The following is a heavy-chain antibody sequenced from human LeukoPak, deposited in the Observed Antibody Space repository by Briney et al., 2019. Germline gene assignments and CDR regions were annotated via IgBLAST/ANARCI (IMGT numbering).Heavy chain of an antibody. D-gene: IGHD5-18*01. V-gene: IGHV3-23*01. Sequence: GGSLRLSCAASGFIFSSYAMSWVRQAPGKGLEWVSAISGSGGSTYYADSVKGRFTISRDNSKNTLYLQMNSLRAEDTAVYYCAKTRYSYGYNWFDPWGQGTLVTVSS. CDR3: AKTRYSYGYNWFDP. J-gene: IGHJ5*02. CDR2: ISGSGGST. CDR1: GFIFSSYA.